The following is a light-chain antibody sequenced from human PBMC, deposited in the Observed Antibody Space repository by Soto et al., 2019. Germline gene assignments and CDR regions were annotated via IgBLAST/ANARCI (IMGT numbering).Light chain of an antibody. CDR2: EVT. CDR3: CSYAGRATYVV. J-gene: IGLJ2*01. CDR1: SSDVGGYNL. V-gene: IGLV2-23*02. Sequence: QSALTQPASVSGSPGQSITISCTGTSSDVGGYNLVSWYQQHPGKAPKLIIYEVTYRPSGISNRFSGSKSGNTASLTISGLQAEDEAEYYCCSYAGRATYVVFGGGTKLTVL.